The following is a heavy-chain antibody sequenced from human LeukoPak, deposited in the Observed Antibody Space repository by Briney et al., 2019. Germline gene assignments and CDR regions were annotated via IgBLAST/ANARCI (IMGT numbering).Heavy chain of an antibody. CDR1: GFTVSSDY. J-gene: IGHJ6*02. V-gene: IGHV3-23*01. Sequence: PGGSLRLSCAASGFTVSSDYMSWVRQAPGKGLEWVSVISGSGGSTYYADSVKGRFTISRDNSKNTLYLQMNSLRVEDTAGYYCAKSPVPYCSGGSCYGMDAWGQGTTVTVSS. CDR2: ISGSGGST. D-gene: IGHD2-15*01. CDR3: AKSPVPYCSGGSCYGMDA.